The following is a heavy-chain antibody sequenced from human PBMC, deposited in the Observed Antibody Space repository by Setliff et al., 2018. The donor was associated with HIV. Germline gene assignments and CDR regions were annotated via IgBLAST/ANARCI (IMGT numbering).Heavy chain of an antibody. Sequence: SETLSLTCTVSGGPSGSLTSTSYYWTWIRQPPGKGLEWVGEIDHSGSTNYNPSLKSRVIMSIDTSKNQFSLKLTSVTAADTAVYYCARGGYNGYESPFDDWGLGTLVTVSS. CDR2: IDHSGST. J-gene: IGHJ4*02. CDR1: GGPSGSLTSTSYY. V-gene: IGHV4-39*07. D-gene: IGHD5-12*01. CDR3: ARGGYNGYESPFDD.